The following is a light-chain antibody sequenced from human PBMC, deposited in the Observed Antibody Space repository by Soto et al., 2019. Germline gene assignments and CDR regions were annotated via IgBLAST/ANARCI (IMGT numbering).Light chain of an antibody. CDR3: YSAADNNAV. Sequence: SYELTQPSSVSVSPGQTARITCSGDVLAKKYARWFQQKPGRAPVLVIYRDSERPSGIPERFSGSSSGTTVTLTISGAQVEDEADYYCYSAADNNAVFGGGTPLTVL. J-gene: IGLJ7*01. CDR1: VLAKKY. CDR2: RDS. V-gene: IGLV3-27*01.